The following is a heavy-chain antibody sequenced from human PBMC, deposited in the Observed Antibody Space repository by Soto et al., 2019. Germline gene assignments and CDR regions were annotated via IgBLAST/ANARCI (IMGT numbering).Heavy chain of an antibody. V-gene: IGHV4-31*03. J-gene: IGHJ5*02. CDR1: GGSISSGGYY. Sequence: QVQLQESGPGLVKPSQTLSLTCTDSGGSISSGGYYWSWIRQHPGKGLEWIGYIYYSGSTYYNPSLKSRVTISVDTSKNQFSLKLSSVTAADTAVYYCARDSSGYNWFDPWGQGTLVTVSS. CDR3: ARDSSGYNWFDP. CDR2: IYYSGST. D-gene: IGHD3-22*01.